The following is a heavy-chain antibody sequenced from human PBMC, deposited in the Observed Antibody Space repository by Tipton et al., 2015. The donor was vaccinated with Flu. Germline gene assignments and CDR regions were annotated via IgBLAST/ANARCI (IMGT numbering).Heavy chain of an antibody. CDR1: GYTFINND. D-gene: IGHD1-26*01. CDR2: MNANSGNT. J-gene: IGHJ5*02. V-gene: IGHV1-8*01. CDR3: GRGSGAHGRDWFDP. Sequence: QVQLVQSGPEVKKPGASVKVSCKASGYTFINNDLNWVRQATGQGLEWMGWMNANSGNTGYAQKFQGRVAMTRDTSTSTAYMELSSLRSDDTAVYYCGRGSGAHGRDWFDPWGQGTLVTVSS.